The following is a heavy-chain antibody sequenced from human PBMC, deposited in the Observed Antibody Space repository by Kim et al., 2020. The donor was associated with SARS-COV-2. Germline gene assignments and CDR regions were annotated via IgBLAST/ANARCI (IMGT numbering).Heavy chain of an antibody. CDR3: ARGQRRRPTYYYGSGSYYGPNYYYYGMDV. J-gene: IGHJ6*02. V-gene: IGHV4-34*01. D-gene: IGHD3-10*01. Sequence: SETLSLTCAVYGGSFSGYYWSWIRQPPGKGLEWIGEINHSGSTNYNPSLKSRVTISVDTSKNQFSLKLSSVTAADTAVYYCARGQRRRPTYYYGSGSYYGPNYYYYGMDVWGQGTTVTVSS. CDR1: GGSFSGYY. CDR2: INHSGST.